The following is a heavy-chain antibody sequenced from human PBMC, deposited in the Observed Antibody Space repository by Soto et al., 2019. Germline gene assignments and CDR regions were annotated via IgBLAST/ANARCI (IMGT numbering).Heavy chain of an antibody. V-gene: IGHV3-33*01. CDR2: VWFDGSNK. J-gene: IGHJ2*01. D-gene: IGHD4-17*01. CDR3: ARDALSPTVTTSWYFDL. CDR1: GFTFSSYG. Sequence: QVQLVESGGGVVQPGRSLRLSCAASGFTFSSYGMHWVRQAPGKGLEWVAVVWFDGSNKYYADSVKGRFTISRDNFKNTLYLQMNSLRAEDTAVYYCARDALSPTVTTSWYFDLWGRGTLVTVSS.